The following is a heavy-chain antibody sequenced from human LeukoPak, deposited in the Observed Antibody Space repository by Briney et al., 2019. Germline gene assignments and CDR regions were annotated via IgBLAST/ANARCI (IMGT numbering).Heavy chain of an antibody. CDR1: GFTFSTYN. CDR3: AKDYGYSYGHGLDY. V-gene: IGHV3-30*02. D-gene: IGHD5-18*01. Sequence: GGSLRLSCAASGFTFSTYNMHWVRQAPGKGLEWVALMLSDESNKYHADSVKGRFTISRDNSKNALLLQMDSLRDEDTAVYYCAKDYGYSYGHGLDYWGQGTLVTVSS. CDR2: MLSDESNK. J-gene: IGHJ4*02.